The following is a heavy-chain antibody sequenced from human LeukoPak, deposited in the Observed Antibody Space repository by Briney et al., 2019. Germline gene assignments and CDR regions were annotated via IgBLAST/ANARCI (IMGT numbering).Heavy chain of an antibody. D-gene: IGHD4-17*01. CDR2: MNPNSGNT. CDR1: GYTFTSYD. CDR3: ARGLNGDYSDAFDI. V-gene: IGHV1-8*01. J-gene: IGHJ3*02. Sequence: GASVKVSCKASGYTFTSYDINWVRQATGQGLEWMGWMNPNSGNTGYAQKFQGRVTMTRNTSISTAYMELSSLRSEDTAVYYCARGLNGDYSDAFDIWGQGTMVTVSS.